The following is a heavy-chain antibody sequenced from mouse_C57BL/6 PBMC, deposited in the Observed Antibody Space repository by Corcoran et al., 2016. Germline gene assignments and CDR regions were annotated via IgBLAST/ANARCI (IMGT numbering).Heavy chain of an antibody. CDR2: IDPEDGDT. CDR1: GFNIKDYY. V-gene: IGHV14-1*01. Sequence: EVQLQQSGAELVRPGASVKLSCTASGFNIKDYYMHWVKQRPEQGLEWIGRIDPEDGDTEYAPKFQGKATMTADTYSNTAYLQLSILTSVDTSVYYCTTGYGSSYSAMDYLGQGTSVTVSS. J-gene: IGHJ4*01. D-gene: IGHD1-1*01. CDR3: TTGYGSSYSAMDY.